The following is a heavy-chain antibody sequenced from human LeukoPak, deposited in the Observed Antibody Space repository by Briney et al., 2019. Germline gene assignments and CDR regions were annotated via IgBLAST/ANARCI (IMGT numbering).Heavy chain of an antibody. CDR1: GFTFSSYA. J-gene: IGHJ4*02. CDR3: AKDSYYYDSSGYLIDY. V-gene: IGHV3-23*01. CDR2: ISGSGGST. D-gene: IGHD3-22*01. Sequence: GGSLRLSCAASGFTFSSYAMSWVRQAPGKGLEWVSAISGSGGSTYYADSVKGRFTISRDNSKNTLYLQMSSLRAEDTAVYYCAKDSYYYDSSGYLIDYWGQGTLVTVSS.